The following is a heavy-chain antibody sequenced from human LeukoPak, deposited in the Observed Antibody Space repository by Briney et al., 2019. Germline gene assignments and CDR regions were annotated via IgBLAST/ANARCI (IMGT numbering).Heavy chain of an antibody. CDR1: GGSISSGGYS. CDR3: ARGGGDGYNLFDY. Sequence: SHTLSLTCAVSGGSISSGGYSWSWIRQPPGTGLEWIGYIYHSGSTYYNPSLKSRVTISVDRSKNQFSLKLSSVTAADTAVYYCARGGGDGYNLFDYWGQGTLVTVSS. D-gene: IGHD5-24*01. CDR2: IYHSGST. V-gene: IGHV4-30-2*01. J-gene: IGHJ4*02.